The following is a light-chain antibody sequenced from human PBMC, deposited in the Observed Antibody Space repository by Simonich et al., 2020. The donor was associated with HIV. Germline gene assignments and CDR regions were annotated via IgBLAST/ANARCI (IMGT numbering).Light chain of an antibody. CDR3: QQYYSTPWT. Sequence: DIVMTQSPDSLAVSLGERATISCKSSQSVLYSSNNKNYKNYLAWYQQKPGQPPKLLFYWASTRESGVPDRFSGSGSGTDFTLTISSLQAEDVAVYYCQQYYSTPWTFGQGTKVEIK. CDR2: WAS. V-gene: IGKV4-1*01. J-gene: IGKJ1*01. CDR1: QSVLYSSNNKNYKNY.